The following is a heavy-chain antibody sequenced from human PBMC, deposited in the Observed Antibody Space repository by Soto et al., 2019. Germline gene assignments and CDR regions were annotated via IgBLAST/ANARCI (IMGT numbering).Heavy chain of an antibody. Sequence: SETLSLTCTVSGGSISSNYWSWIRQPPGKGLEWIGYIYESGSTKFNPSLKSRVSISGDTSKNKFSLNLSSVTAADAAVYFCARGKDWFPVGNWGQGTLVTVSS. D-gene: IGHD3-9*01. CDR2: IYESGST. CDR1: GGSISSNY. CDR3: ARGKDWFPVGN. J-gene: IGHJ4*02. V-gene: IGHV4-59*01.